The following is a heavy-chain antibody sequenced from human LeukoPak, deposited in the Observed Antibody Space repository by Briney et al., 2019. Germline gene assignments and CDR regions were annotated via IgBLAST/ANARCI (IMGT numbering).Heavy chain of an antibody. V-gene: IGHV4-34*01. Sequence: SETLSLTCAVYGGSFSGYYWSWIRQPPGKGLEWIGEINHSGSTNYNPSLKSRVTISVDTSKNQFSLKLSSVTAADTAVYYCARVSAKVVIDYWGQGTLVTVSS. CDR3: ARVSAKVVIDY. J-gene: IGHJ4*02. D-gene: IGHD3-22*01. CDR2: INHSGST. CDR1: GGSFSGYY.